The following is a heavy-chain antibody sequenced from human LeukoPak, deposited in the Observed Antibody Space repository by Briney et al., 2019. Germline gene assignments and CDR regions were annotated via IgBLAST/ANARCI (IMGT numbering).Heavy chain of an antibody. V-gene: IGHV4-39*01. CDR1: GGSINSTSDY. D-gene: IGHD3-10*01. CDR2: IYFTGRT. CDR3: ARAARLITMVRGAQTPHYYYYMDV. Sequence: SETLSLTCFVSGGSINSTSDYWGWIRQPPGKGLEWIGSIYFTGRTYYNPSLQSRVTISVDTSKNQFSLKLSSVTAADTAVYYCARAARLITMVRGAQTPHYYYYMDVWGKGTTVTVSS. J-gene: IGHJ6*03.